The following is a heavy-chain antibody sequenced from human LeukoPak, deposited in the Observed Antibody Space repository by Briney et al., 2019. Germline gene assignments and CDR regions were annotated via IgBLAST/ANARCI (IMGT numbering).Heavy chain of an antibody. Sequence: GSLRLSCAASGFTFSSYSMNWVRQAPGKGLEGVSYISSSSSTIYYADSVKGRFTISRDNAKNSLYLQMNSLRAEDTAVYYCARVEVVTAIPPDYWGQGTLVTVSS. J-gene: IGHJ4*02. CDR2: ISSSSSTI. CDR1: GFTFSSYS. D-gene: IGHD2-21*02. V-gene: IGHV3-48*04. CDR3: ARVEVVTAIPPDY.